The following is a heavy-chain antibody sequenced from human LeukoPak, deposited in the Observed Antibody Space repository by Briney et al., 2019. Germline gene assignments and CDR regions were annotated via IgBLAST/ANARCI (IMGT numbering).Heavy chain of an antibody. CDR2: ISAYNGNT. Sequence: ASVKVSCKASGYTFTSYGISWVRQAPGQGLEWMGWISAYNGNTNYAQKLQGRVTMTTDTSTSTAYMELRSLRSDDTAVYYCARATSSGGITMVRGARITYYYYGMDVWGQGTTVTVPS. D-gene: IGHD3-10*01. CDR1: GYTFTSYG. V-gene: IGHV1-18*01. CDR3: ARATSSGGITMVRGARITYYYYGMDV. J-gene: IGHJ6*02.